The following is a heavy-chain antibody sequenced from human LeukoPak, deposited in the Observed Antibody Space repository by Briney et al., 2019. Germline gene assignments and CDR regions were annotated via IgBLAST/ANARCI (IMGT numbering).Heavy chain of an antibody. CDR1: GGSISSSNW. CDR3: ARLRSSSWRYYFDY. CDR2: ISHSGST. Sequence: SETLSLTCAVSGGSISSSNWWTWVRQPPGKGLEWIGEISHSGSTNYNPSLKSRVTISVDTSKNQFSLKLSSVTAADTAVYYCARLRSSSWRYYFDYWGQGTLVTVSS. D-gene: IGHD6-13*01. V-gene: IGHV4-4*02. J-gene: IGHJ4*02.